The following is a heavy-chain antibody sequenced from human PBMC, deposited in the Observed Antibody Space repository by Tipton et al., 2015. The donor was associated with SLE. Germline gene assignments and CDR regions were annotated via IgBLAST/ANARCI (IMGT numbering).Heavy chain of an antibody. D-gene: IGHD3-3*01. CDR1: GGSFSGYY. J-gene: IGHJ3*02. V-gene: IGHV4-34*01. CDR3: ARPRSGYSDDAFDI. Sequence: TLFLTCAVYGGSFSGYYWSWIRQPPGKGLEWIGKINHSGSTNYNPSLKSRVSISVDTSKNQFSLNLNSVTAADTAMYYCARPRSGYSDDAFDIWGQGTMVTVSS. CDR2: INHSGST.